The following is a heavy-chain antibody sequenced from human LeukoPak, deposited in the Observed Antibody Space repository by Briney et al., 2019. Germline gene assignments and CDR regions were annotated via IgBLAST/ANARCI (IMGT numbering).Heavy chain of an antibody. Sequence: PGGSLRLSCAASEFTFSSYSMNWVRQAPGKGLEWVSSISSTSSYIYYADSVKGRFTISRDNAENSLYLRMNGLRAEDTAVYYCARDRRGYSYGYDYWGQGTLVTVSS. J-gene: IGHJ4*02. CDR3: ARDRRGYSYGYDY. V-gene: IGHV3-21*01. D-gene: IGHD5-18*01. CDR2: ISSTSSYI. CDR1: EFTFSSYS.